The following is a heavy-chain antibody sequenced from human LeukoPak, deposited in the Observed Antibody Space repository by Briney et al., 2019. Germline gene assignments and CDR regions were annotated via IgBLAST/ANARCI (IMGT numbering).Heavy chain of an antibody. CDR2: INPNSSGT. CDR3: ARDGYFDY. J-gene: IGHJ4*02. V-gene: IGHV1-2*02. Sequence: ASVKVSCTASGYTFTGYYIHWVRQAPGQGLECIGWINPNSSGTTYAQNFEGRVTMTRDTSISTGYLELSRLRSDDTAVYYCARDGYFDYWGQGTLVTVSS. CDR1: GYTFTGYY.